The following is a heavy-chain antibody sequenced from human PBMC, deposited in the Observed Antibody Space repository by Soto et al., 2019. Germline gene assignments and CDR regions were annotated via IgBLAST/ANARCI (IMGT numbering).Heavy chain of an antibody. CDR2: IYYSGST. Sequence: SETLSLTCTVSGGSISSSSYYWGWIRQPPGKGLEWIGSIYYSGSTYYNPSLKSRVTISVDTSKNQFSLKLSSVTAADTAVYYCARRRRDDYFDYWGQGPLVTVSS. CDR3: ARRRRDDYFDY. CDR1: GGSISSSSYY. J-gene: IGHJ4*02. V-gene: IGHV4-39*01.